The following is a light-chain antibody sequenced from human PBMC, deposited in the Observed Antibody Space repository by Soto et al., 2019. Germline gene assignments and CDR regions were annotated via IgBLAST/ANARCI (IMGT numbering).Light chain of an antibody. CDR2: GAS. V-gene: IGKV3-20*01. J-gene: IGKJ3*01. Sequence: EIVMTQSPATLSVSPCERATLSCRASQSVGRSLAWYQLKPGQAPRLLIYGASSRATGIPDRFSGSGSGTDFTLTISRLEPEDFAVYYCQHYGNTPPSVTFGPGTKVDIK. CDR1: QSVGRS. CDR3: QHYGNTPPSVT.